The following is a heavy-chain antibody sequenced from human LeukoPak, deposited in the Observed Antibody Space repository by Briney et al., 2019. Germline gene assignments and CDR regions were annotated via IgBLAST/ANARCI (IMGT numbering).Heavy chain of an antibody. CDR1: GGSISNYY. CDR2: IHYTGIT. CDR3: ARHLNDAFDI. V-gene: IGHV4-59*08. J-gene: IGHJ3*02. Sequence: PSETLSLTCTVSGGSISNYYWSWIRQPPGKGLEWIGYIHYTGITSYNPSLKSRVTISVDTSKNQFSLKLSSVTAADTAVYFCARHLNDAFDIWGQGTMVTISS.